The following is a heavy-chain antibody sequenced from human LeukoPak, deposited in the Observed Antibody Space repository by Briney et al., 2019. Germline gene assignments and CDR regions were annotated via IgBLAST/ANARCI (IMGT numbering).Heavy chain of an antibody. D-gene: IGHD6-19*01. Sequence: GGSLRLSCAASRLTFSSYAMSWVRQAPGKGLEWVAVISYDGSNKYYADSVKGRFTISRDNSKNTLYLQMNSLRAEDTAVYYCARDPGYSSGWGAFDIWGQGTMVTVSS. CDR1: RLTFSSYA. V-gene: IGHV3-30-3*01. CDR3: ARDPGYSSGWGAFDI. CDR2: ISYDGSNK. J-gene: IGHJ3*02.